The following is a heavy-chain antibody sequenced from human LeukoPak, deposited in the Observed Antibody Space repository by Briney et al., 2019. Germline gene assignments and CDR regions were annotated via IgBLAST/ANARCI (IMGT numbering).Heavy chain of an antibody. J-gene: IGHJ4*02. V-gene: IGHV3-23*01. D-gene: IGHD7-27*01. CDR1: GFIFNSYG. CDR3: AKDRSWGLDY. CDR2: LSGSGDTT. Sequence: SWGSLSLSCAASGFIFNSYGMSWVRQAPGKGLEWVSALSGSGDTTYYADSVKGRFTISRDNSKNTLYLQMNSLRVEDTAIYYCAKDRSWGLDYWGQGRLVTVSS.